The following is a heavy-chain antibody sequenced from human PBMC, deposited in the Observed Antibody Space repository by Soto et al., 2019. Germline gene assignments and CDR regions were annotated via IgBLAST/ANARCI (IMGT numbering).Heavy chain of an antibody. CDR3: ARHYCSSTSCSHFDY. D-gene: IGHD2-2*01. CDR1: GGSISSYY. Sequence: PSETLSLTCTVPGGSISSYYWSWIRQPPGKGLEWIGYIYYSGSTNYNPSLKSRVTISVDTSKNQFSLKLSSVTAADTAVYYCARHYCSSTSCSHFDYWGQGTLVTVSS. V-gene: IGHV4-59*08. CDR2: IYYSGST. J-gene: IGHJ4*02.